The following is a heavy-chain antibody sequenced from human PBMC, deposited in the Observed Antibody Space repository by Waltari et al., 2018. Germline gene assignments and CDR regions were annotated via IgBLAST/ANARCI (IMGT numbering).Heavy chain of an antibody. CDR1: GFTFSSYA. D-gene: IGHD3-10*01. J-gene: IGHJ3*02. CDR2: IKQDGSEK. V-gene: IGHV3-7*01. Sequence: EVQLLESGGGLVQPGGSLRLSCAASGFTFSSYAMSWVRQAPGRGLEWVANIKQDGSEKYYVDSVKGRFTISRDNAKNSLYLQMNSLRAEDTAVYYCARGSGSSPVRAKGAFDIWGQGTMVTVSS. CDR3: ARGSGSSPVRAKGAFDI.